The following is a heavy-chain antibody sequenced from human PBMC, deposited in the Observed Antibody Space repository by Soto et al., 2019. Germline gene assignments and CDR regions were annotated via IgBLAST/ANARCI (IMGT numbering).Heavy chain of an antibody. Sequence: GASVKVSCKASGYTFTAYYMHWVRQAPGQGLEWMGWINPNSGGTNYAQKFQGRVTMTRDTSISTAYMELSRLRSDDTAVYYCARAIRSGLQPWDYWGQGTLVTVSS. J-gene: IGHJ4*02. CDR2: INPNSGGT. V-gene: IGHV1-2*02. CDR3: ARAIRSGLQPWDY. CDR1: GYTFTAYY. D-gene: IGHD5-18*01.